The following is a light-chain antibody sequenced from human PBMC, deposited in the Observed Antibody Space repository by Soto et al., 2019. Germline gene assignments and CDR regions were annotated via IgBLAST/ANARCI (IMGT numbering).Light chain of an antibody. J-gene: IGKJ3*01. CDR3: QQYYTWPFT. CDR1: QSVSST. CDR2: DVS. Sequence: EIVMTQSPATLSVSPGERATLSCRASQSVSSTLAWYQQKPGQAPRLLISDVSSRATGTPARFSGSGSGTEFTLTISSLQSEDFAVYYCQQYYTWPFTFGPGTTVDIK. V-gene: IGKV3D-15*01.